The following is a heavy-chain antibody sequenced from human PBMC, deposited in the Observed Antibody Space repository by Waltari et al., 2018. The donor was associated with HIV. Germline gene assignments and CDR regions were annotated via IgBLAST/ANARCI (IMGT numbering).Heavy chain of an antibody. CDR3: AKDRGVTMIVVVSPLGG. CDR1: GFTFSSYA. Sequence: EVQLLESGGGLVQPGGSLRLSCAASGFTFSSYAMSWVRQAPGKGLEWVSAISGSGGSTYYAYSVKGRFTISRDNSKNTLYLQMNSLRAEDTAVYYCAKDRGVTMIVVVSPLGGWGQGTLVTVSS. CDR2: ISGSGGST. J-gene: IGHJ4*02. V-gene: IGHV3-23*01. D-gene: IGHD3-22*01.